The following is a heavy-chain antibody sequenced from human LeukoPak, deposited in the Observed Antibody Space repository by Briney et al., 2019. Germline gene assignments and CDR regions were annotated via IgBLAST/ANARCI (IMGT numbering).Heavy chain of an antibody. CDR2: VNPNNGDT. J-gene: IGHJ4*02. D-gene: IGHD3-10*01. Sequence: ASVKVSCKASGYTFTGYYMHWVRQAPGQGLEWVGLVNPNNGDTKYAQKFQGRVTMTRDTSVSTAYMELSRLRSDDTAVYYCARDSRVTNGDYWGQGTLVTDSS. CDR1: GYTFTGYY. V-gene: IGHV1-2*02. CDR3: ARDSRVTNGDY.